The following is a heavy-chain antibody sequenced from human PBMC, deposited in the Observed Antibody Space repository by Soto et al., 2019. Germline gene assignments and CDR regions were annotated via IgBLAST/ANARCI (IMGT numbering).Heavy chain of an antibody. CDR3: ARGFARFTITNAFDI. CDR2: INHSGST. V-gene: IGHV4-34*01. Sequence: SETLSLTCAVYGGSFSGYYWSWIRQPPGKGLEWIGEINHSGSTNYNPSLKSRVTISVDTSKNQFSLKLSSVTAADTAVYYCARGFARFTITNAFDIWGQGTMVTVSS. CDR1: GGSFSGYY. J-gene: IGHJ3*02. D-gene: IGHD3-10*01.